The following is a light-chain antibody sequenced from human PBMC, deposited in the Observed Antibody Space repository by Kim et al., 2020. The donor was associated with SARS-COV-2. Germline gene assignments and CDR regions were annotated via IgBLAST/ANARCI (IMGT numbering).Light chain of an antibody. CDR2: DVS. CDR1: SSDVGGYDY. CDR3: SSYTGSTPYV. J-gene: IGLJ1*01. Sequence: GQSITISCTGTSSDVGGYDYVSGYQQHPGKAPNLMIYDVSNRPSGVSNRFSGSKSGNTASLTISGLQAEDEADYYCSSYTGSTPYVFGTGTKVTVL. V-gene: IGLV2-14*03.